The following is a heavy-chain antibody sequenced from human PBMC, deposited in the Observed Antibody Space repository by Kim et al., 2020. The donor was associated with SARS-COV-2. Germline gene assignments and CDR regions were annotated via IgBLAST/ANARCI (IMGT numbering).Heavy chain of an antibody. D-gene: IGHD3-22*01. Sequence: RFTISRDNYKNTLYLQMNSLRAEDTAVYYCARDLYYYDSSGYYHSGAFDIWGQGTMVTVSS. J-gene: IGHJ3*02. V-gene: IGHV3-30*01. CDR3: ARDLYYYDSSGYYHSGAFDI.